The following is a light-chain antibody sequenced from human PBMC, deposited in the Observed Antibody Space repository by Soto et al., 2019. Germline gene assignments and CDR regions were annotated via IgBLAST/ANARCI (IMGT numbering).Light chain of an antibody. Sequence: DIQMTQSPSTLSASVGATVTITCRASQTISRWLAWYKQKPGKAPKLLIYKASTLKSGVPSRFSGSGSGTEFTLTISSLQPDDFETYYCQHYNSYSEAFGQGTKVDI. J-gene: IGKJ1*01. CDR2: KAS. V-gene: IGKV1-5*03. CDR3: QHYNSYSEA. CDR1: QTISRW.